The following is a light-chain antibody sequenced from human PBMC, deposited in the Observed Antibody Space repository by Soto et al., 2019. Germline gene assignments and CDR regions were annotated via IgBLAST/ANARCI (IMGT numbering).Light chain of an antibody. J-gene: IGKJ3*01. Sequence: EIVLTQSRGTLSLSPGERATLSCRASQSVSSSYLAWYQQKPGQAPRLLIYGASTSATGIPDRFSGSGSGRVFTLTTSKLDPEDFAVYYSQHYGSSPLFTFAPGTKVYIK. V-gene: IGKV3-20*01. CDR1: QSVSSSY. CDR2: GAS. CDR3: QHYGSSPLFT.